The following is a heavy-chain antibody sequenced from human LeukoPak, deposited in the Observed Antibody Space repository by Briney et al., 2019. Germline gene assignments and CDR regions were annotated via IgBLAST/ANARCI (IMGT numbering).Heavy chain of an antibody. CDR2: NSPSGSGT. Sequence: ASVKVSCKASGYTFTSYYLHWVRQAPGQGLEWMGINSPSGSGTTYAQKFQGRVTMTRDTSTSTVYMELSSLRSEDTAVYYCAREGGVIVPSRHDAFDIWGQGTMVTVSS. V-gene: IGHV1-46*01. CDR3: AREGGVIVPSRHDAFDI. D-gene: IGHD3-16*02. J-gene: IGHJ3*02. CDR1: GYTFTSYY.